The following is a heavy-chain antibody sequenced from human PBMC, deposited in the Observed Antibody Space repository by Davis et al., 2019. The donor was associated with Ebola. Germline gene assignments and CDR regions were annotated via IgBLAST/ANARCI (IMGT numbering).Heavy chain of an antibody. CDR2: ISGSGGST. J-gene: IGHJ6*04. V-gene: IGHV3-23*01. Sequence: GESLKISCAASGFSFSSYWMTWVRQAPGKGLEWVSAISGSGGSTYYADSVKGRFTISRDNSKKTLYLQMNSLRAEDTAVYCCARSGLSFGVVKYHYGMDVWGKGTTVTVSS. CDR3: ARSGLSFGVVKYHYGMDV. D-gene: IGHD3-3*01. CDR1: GFSFSSYW.